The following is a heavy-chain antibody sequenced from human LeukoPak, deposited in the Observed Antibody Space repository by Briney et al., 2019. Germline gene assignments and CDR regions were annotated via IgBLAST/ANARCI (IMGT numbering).Heavy chain of an antibody. V-gene: IGHV1-18*01. CDR2: ISAYNGNT. J-gene: IGHJ6*03. D-gene: IGHD2-2*01. Sequence: ASVKVSCKASGYTFTSYGISWVRQAPGQGLEWMGWISAYNGNTNYAQKLQGRVTMTTDTSTSTASMELRSLRSDDTAVYYCARVGYCSSTSCYGDYYYYYMDVWGKGTTVTVSS. CDR3: ARVGYCSSTSCYGDYYYYYMDV. CDR1: GYTFTSYG.